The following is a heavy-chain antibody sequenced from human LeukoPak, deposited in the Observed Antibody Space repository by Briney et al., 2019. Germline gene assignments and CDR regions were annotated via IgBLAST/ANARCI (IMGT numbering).Heavy chain of an antibody. V-gene: IGHV1-69*13. CDR3: ARAGRGYYYDSSGYPGRFPDY. Sequence: SVKASCKASGGTFSSYAISWVRQAPGQGLEWMGGIIPIFGTANYAQKFQGRVTITADESTSTAYMELSSLRSEDTAVYYCARAGRGYYYDSSGYPGRFPDYWGQGTLVTVSS. CDR1: GGTFSSYA. J-gene: IGHJ4*02. D-gene: IGHD3-22*01. CDR2: IIPIFGTA.